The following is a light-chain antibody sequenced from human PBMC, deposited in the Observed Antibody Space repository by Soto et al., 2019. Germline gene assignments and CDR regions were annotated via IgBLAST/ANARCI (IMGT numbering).Light chain of an antibody. CDR2: DTS. CDR3: QEYLQWPPGM. Sequence: EIVLTQSPGTLSLSPGESATLSCRASQFVSSRLAWYQQRPGQVPRLLIYDTSTRAPGISARFSGSGSGTEFTLTISTLQSEDFAVYYCQEYLQWPPGMFGQGTKVDIK. CDR1: QFVSSR. V-gene: IGKV3-15*01. J-gene: IGKJ1*01.